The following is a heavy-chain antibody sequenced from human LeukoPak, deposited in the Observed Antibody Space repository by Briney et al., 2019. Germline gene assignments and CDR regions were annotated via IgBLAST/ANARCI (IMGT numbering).Heavy chain of an antibody. J-gene: IGHJ4*02. D-gene: IGHD2-15*01. CDR3: ARGGNCSGGSCYPDGGTDY. CDR1: GGSISSSSYY. CDR2: IYHSGST. V-gene: IGHV4-39*07. Sequence: SETLSLTCTVSGGSISSSSYYWGWIRQPPGKGLEWIGSIYHSGSTYYNPSLKSRVTISVDTSKNQFSLKLNSVTAADTAVYYCARGGNCSGGSCYPDGGTDYWGQGTLVTVSS.